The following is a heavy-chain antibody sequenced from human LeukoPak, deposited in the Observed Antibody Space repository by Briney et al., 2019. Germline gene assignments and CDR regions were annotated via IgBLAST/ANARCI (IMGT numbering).Heavy chain of an antibody. CDR2: ISYSGST. CDR3: ARLDKGIKAAHFDY. J-gene: IGHJ4*02. D-gene: IGHD6-25*01. V-gene: IGHV4-39*01. Sequence: SETLSLTCTVSGGSISSSDFNWGWIRRPPGKGLEWIGVISYSGSTYYNPSLKSRVTISVDTSKSHFSLKLSSVTAADTAIYYCARLDKGIKAAHFDYWGQGTLVTVSS. CDR1: GGSISSSDFN.